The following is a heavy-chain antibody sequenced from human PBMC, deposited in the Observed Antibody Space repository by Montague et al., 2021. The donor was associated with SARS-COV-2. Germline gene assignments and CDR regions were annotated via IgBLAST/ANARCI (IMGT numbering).Heavy chain of an antibody. V-gene: IGHV4-39*07. J-gene: IGHJ6*02. CDR2: IYTSGST. D-gene: IGHD5-12*01. CDR3: ARDRPPVATTFYYYYYGMDV. CDR1: GGSISSSSYY. Sequence: SETLSLTCTVSGGSISSSSYYWGWIRQPPGKGLEWIGSIYTSGSTNYNPSLKSRVTISVDTSKNQFSLKLSSVTAADTAVYYCARDRPPVATTFYYYYYGMDVWGQGTTVTVSS.